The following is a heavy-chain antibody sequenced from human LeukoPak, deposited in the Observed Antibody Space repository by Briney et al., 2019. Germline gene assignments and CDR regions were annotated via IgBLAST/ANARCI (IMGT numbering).Heavy chain of an antibody. CDR2: ISSSSSYI. J-gene: IGHJ4*02. D-gene: IGHD6-13*01. V-gene: IGHV3-21*01. CDR3: ARDSRYRYTNSWYHLVHIDS. Sequence: PGGSLRLFCAASGFTFSSYSMIWVRQAPGKGLEGVSSISSSSSYIFFADSVKGRFTISRDNAKHSLELQMNSLRAEDTAVYYCARDSRYRYTNSWYHLVHIDSWGQGTLVTVSS. CDR1: GFTFSSYS.